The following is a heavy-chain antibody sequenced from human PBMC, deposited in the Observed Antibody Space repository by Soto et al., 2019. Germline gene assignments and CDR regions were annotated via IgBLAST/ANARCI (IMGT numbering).Heavy chain of an antibody. Sequence: PGGSLRLSCAVSGFTVSSNYMSWVRQAPGKGLEWVSLIYRGGGTYYADSVKGRFTISRDNSKNTLYLQMNSLRAEDTAVYYCARGGDTSFDYWGQGXLVTVSS. J-gene: IGHJ4*02. CDR1: GFTVSSNY. D-gene: IGHD1-26*01. CDR3: ARGGDTSFDY. V-gene: IGHV3-53*01. CDR2: IYRGGGT.